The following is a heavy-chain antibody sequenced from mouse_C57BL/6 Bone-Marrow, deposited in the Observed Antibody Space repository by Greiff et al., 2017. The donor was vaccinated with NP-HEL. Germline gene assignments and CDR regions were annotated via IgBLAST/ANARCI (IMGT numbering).Heavy chain of an antibody. Sequence: VQLQQSGAELVRPGASVKLSCTASGFNIKDYYMHWVQQRPEQGLEWIGRIDPEDGDTEYAPKFQGKATMTADTSSNTAYLQLSSLTSEDTAVYYCTTRGIYYYCSSYLDYWGQGTTLTVSS. J-gene: IGHJ2*01. CDR3: TTRGIYYYCSSYLDY. CDR1: GFNIKDYY. D-gene: IGHD1-1*01. V-gene: IGHV14-1*01. CDR2: IDPEDGDT.